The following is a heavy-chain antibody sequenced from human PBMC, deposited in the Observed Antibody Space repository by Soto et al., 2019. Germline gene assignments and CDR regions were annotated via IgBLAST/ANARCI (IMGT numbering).Heavy chain of an antibody. CDR3: AKEETVLVNYYYYYGIDV. J-gene: IGHJ6*02. V-gene: IGHV3-23*01. CDR2: ISGSGYAT. CDR1: GFTFSSYA. Sequence: EVQLLESGGGLVQPVGSLRLSCAASGFTFSSYAMSWVRQAPGMGLEWVSVISGSGYATYYAESVKGRFTVSRDNSNNTLYLQMNSLRAEDTAVYYCAKEETVLVNYYYYYGIDVWGQGTTVTVSS. D-gene: IGHD4-17*01.